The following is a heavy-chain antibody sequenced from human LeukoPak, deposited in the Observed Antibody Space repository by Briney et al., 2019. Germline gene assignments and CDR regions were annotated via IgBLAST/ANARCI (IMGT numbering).Heavy chain of an antibody. CDR3: ARERQNGLDV. V-gene: IGHV1-2*04. CDR2: INPNSGGT. Sequence: ASVKASCKASGYTFSDYYMHWVRQAPGQGLEWMGWINPNSGGTNYAQKFQGWVTMTRDTSITTAYMELSSPRPDDTAIYYCARERQNGLDVWGQGTTVTVSS. J-gene: IGHJ6*02. CDR1: GYTFSDYY. D-gene: IGHD6-25*01.